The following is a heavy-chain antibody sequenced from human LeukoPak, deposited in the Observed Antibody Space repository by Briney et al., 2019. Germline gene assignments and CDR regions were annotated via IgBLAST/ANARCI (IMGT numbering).Heavy chain of an antibody. V-gene: IGHV1-69*13. J-gene: IGHJ4*02. CDR2: ITPIFGTA. CDR1: GGTFSRLT. Sequence: ASVKVSCKASGGTFSRLTISWVRQAPGQGFEWMGGITPIFGTANFPQKFQGRVSITADESTSTAFMELSSLRSEDTAVYYCAREWGLESSGYYYAYWGQGTLVTVSS. CDR3: AREWGLESSGYYYAY. D-gene: IGHD3-22*01.